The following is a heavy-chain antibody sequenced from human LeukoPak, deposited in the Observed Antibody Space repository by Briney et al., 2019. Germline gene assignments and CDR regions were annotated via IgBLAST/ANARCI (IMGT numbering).Heavy chain of an antibody. J-gene: IGHJ4*02. CDR1: GGSIRSYY. CDR2: IYYSGST. D-gene: IGHD6-13*01. V-gene: IGHV4-59*01. CDR3: ARVRSSSWYFDY. Sequence: SETLSLTCTVSGGSIRSYYWSWIRQPPGKGLEWIGYIYYSGSTNYNPSLKSRVTISVDTSKNQFSLKLSSVTAADTAVYYCARVRSSSWYFDYWGQGTLVTVSS.